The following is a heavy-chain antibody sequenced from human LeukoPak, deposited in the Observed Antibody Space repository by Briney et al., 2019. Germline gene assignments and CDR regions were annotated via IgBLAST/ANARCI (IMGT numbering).Heavy chain of an antibody. V-gene: IGHV4-39*01. D-gene: IGHD6-19*01. CDR1: GGSISSSSYY. J-gene: IGHJ4*02. Sequence: SETLSLTCTVSGGSISSSSYYWGWIRQPPGKGLEWLGSIYYSGSTYYNPSRKSGVTISVDTTKNQFSLKLSSVTAADTAVYYCARLPAVAGIFDYWGQGTLVTVSS. CDR2: IYYSGST. CDR3: ARLPAVAGIFDY.